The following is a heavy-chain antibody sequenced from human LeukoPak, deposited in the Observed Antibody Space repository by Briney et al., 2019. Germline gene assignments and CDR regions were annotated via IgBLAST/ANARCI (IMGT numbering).Heavy chain of an antibody. V-gene: IGHV4-59*01. CDR3: ARFLNYYDSSGHNWFDP. CDR2: IYYSGST. Sequence: SETLSLTCTVSGGSISSYYWSWIRQPPGKGLEWIGYIYYSGSTNYNPSLKSRVTISVDTSKNQFSLKLSSVTAADTAVYYCARFLNYYDSSGHNWFDPWGQGTLVTVSS. CDR1: GGSISSYY. J-gene: IGHJ5*02. D-gene: IGHD3-22*01.